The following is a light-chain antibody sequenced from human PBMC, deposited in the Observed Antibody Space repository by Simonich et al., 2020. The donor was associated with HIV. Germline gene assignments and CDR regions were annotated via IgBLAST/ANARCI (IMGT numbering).Light chain of an antibody. CDR3: QQYYTTPYT. CDR1: QSVLYSSNNKNY. Sequence: DIVMTQSPDSLAVSLGERAPLNCKSSQSVLYSSNNKNYLAWSQQKPGQPPKLLIYWASTRESGVPDRFSGSGSGTDFTLTISSLQAEDVAVYYCQQYYTTPYTFGQGTKLEIK. CDR2: WAS. J-gene: IGKJ2*01. V-gene: IGKV4-1*01.